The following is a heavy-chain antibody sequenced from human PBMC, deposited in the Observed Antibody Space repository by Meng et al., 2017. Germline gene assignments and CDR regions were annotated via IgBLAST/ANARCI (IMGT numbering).Heavy chain of an antibody. V-gene: IGHV4-30-2*04. CDR2: FHHSGTT. J-gene: IGHJ4*02. CDR1: TFDDYA. CDR3: TRASVWYSGGY. Sequence: TFDDYAMHWVRQAPGKGLEWIGNFHHSGTTNYNPSLKSRVTISVDTSKNQFSLKLNSVSAADTAVYYCTRASVWYSGGYWGQGTLVTVSS. D-gene: IGHD1-26*01.